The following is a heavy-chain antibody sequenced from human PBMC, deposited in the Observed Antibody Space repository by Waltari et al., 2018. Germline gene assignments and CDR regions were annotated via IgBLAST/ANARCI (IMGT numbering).Heavy chain of an antibody. Sequence: QVQLVESGGGVVQPGRSLRLSCAASGFTFSSYGMHWVRQAPGKGLEWVAVIWYDGSNKYYADSVKGRFTISRDKSKNTLYLQMNSLRAEDTAVYYCARRYDSSPFDYWGQGTLVTVSS. D-gene: IGHD3-22*01. J-gene: IGHJ4*02. CDR3: ARRYDSSPFDY. CDR1: GFTFSSYG. CDR2: IWYDGSNK. V-gene: IGHV3-33*01.